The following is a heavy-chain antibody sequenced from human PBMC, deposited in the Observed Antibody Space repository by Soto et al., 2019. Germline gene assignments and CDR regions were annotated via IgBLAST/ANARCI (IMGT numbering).Heavy chain of an antibody. CDR2: ISHDGRIK. CDR1: EFTFNRHA. J-gene: IGHJ4*02. Sequence: QVQLVESGGGVVQPGRSLRLSCAASEFTFNRHAMHWVRQAPGKGLEWVAVISHDGRIKYYADSVKGRFTISRDNSMNTLDLQMNSLRAEDTAIYFCARVSGHVYATLHGPFDYWGQGTLDTVSS. V-gene: IGHV3-30*04. D-gene: IGHD2-8*01. CDR3: ARVSGHVYATLHGPFDY.